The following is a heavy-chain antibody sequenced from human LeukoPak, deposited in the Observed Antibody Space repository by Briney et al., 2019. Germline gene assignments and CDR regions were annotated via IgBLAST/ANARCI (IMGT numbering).Heavy chain of an antibody. V-gene: IGHV3-64D*08. D-gene: IGHD1-26*01. CDR3: IKDLSGTWSFDY. J-gene: IGHJ4*02. CDR1: GFTFSVHY. Sequence: GGSLRLSCSASGFTFSVHYMHWVRQAPGKGLXYXSTISDNGDNTXYADSVKGRFIISRDNSKNTLYLQMNSLRVEDTAVYYCIKDLSGTWSFDYWGQGTLLIVSS. CDR2: ISDNGDNT.